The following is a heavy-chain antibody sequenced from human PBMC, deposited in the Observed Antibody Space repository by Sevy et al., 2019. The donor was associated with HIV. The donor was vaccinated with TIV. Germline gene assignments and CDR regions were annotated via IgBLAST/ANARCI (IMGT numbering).Heavy chain of an antibody. CDR3: TTERHNRFQY. V-gene: IGHV3-53*01. Sequence: GGSLRLSCAASGFSVINQYMSWVHQAPGKGLECVSTIYGNDDTDYADSMKGRFTISRDISKNMLYLQMNSLRAEDTAIYFCTTERHNRFQYWGQGTLVTVSS. CDR1: GFSVINQY. CDR2: IYGNDDT. D-gene: IGHD1-1*01. J-gene: IGHJ4*02.